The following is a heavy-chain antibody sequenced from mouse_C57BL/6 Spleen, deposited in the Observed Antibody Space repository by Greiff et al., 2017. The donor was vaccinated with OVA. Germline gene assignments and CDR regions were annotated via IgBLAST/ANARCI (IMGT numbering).Heavy chain of an antibody. V-gene: IGHV1-69*01. J-gene: IGHJ4*01. CDR1: GYTFPSYW. CDR3: ASGGVDYAMDY. Sequence: VQLQQPGAELVMPGASVKLSCKASGYTFPSYWMHWVKQRPGQGLEWIGEIDPSDSYTNYNQKFKGKSTLTVAKSSSTAYMQLSSLTSEDSAVYYCASGGVDYAMDYWGKGTTVTVAS. CDR2: IDPSDSYT.